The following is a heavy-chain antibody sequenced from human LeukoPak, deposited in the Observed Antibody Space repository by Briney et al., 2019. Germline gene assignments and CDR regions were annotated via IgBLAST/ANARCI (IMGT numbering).Heavy chain of an antibody. CDR2: INHSGST. J-gene: IGHJ4*02. D-gene: IGHD5-18*01. CDR3: ARVRRDSYGPNPYYFDY. CDR1: GGSFSGYY. Sequence: PSETLSLTCAVYGGSFSGYYWSWIRQPPGKGLEWIGEINHSGSTNYNPSLKSRVTISVDTSKNQFSLKLSSVTAADTAVYYCARVRRDSYGPNPYYFDYWGQGTLVTVSS. V-gene: IGHV4-34*01.